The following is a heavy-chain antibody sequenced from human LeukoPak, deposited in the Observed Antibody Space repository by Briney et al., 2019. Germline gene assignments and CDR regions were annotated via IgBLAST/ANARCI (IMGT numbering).Heavy chain of an antibody. CDR1: GYTFTGYY. J-gene: IGHJ5*02. Sequence: GASVKVSCKASGYTFTGYYMHWVRQAPGRGLEWMGWINPNSGGTNYAQKFQGRVTMTRDTSISTAYMELSRLRSDDTAVYYCARAPGRTSEFDPWGQGTLVTVSS. CDR2: INPNSGGT. CDR3: ARAPGRTSEFDP. D-gene: IGHD3-10*01. V-gene: IGHV1-2*02.